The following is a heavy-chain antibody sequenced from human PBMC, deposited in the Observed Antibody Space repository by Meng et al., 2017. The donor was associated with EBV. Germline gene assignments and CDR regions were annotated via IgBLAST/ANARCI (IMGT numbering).Heavy chain of an antibody. CDR1: GYTFTGYY. CDR3: AKGADLAAAGTFWFDP. CDR2: INPNSGGT. V-gene: IGHV1-2*06. Sequence: VQLVQSGAEVKKPGASLKVSCKASGYTFTGYYMHWVRQAPGQGLEWMGRINPNSGGTNYAQKFQGRVTMTRDTSISTAYMELSRLRSDDTAVYYCAKGADLAAAGTFWFDPWGQGTLVTVSS. D-gene: IGHD6-13*01. J-gene: IGHJ5*02.